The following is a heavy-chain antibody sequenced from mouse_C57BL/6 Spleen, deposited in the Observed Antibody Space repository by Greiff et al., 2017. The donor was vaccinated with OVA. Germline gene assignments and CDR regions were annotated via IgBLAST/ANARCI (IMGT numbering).Heavy chain of an antibody. Sequence: VKLQQPGAELVRPGSSVKLSCKASGYTFTSYWMDWVKQRPGQGLEWIGNIYPSDSETHYNQKFKDKATLTVDKSSSTAYMQLSSLTSEDSAVYYCARLVGTGDYFDYWGQGTTLTVSS. CDR1: GYTFTSYW. V-gene: IGHV1-61*01. CDR3: ARLVGTGDYFDY. J-gene: IGHJ2*01. D-gene: IGHD1-1*02. CDR2: IYPSDSET.